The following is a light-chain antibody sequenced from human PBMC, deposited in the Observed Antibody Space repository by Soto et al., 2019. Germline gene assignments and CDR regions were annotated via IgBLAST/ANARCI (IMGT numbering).Light chain of an antibody. CDR1: QSVSDSY. J-gene: IGKJ3*01. CDR2: AS. V-gene: IGKV3-20*01. Sequence: EIVLTQSPGTLSLSPGERATLSCRASQSVSDSYLAWYQQKPGQAPRLLIYASSRATGIPDRFSGSGSGTDITLTISRLEPEDFAVYYCQHYGTSALFGPGTKADIK. CDR3: QHYGTSAL.